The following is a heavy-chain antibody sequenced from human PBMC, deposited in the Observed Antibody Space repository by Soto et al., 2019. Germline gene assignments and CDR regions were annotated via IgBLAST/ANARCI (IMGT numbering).Heavy chain of an antibody. CDR3: ARWGSGNFYVDDY. V-gene: IGHV4-4*02. D-gene: IGHD1-26*01. J-gene: IGHJ4*02. CDR2: IYHSGST. Sequence: QVQLQESGPGLVKPSGTLSLTCAVSGGSISSSNWWSWVRQPPGKGLEWIGEIYHSGSTNYNPSLRSPVTIAVDKSTIQFSLKLSSVTAADTAVYYCARWGSGNFYVDDYWGQGTLVTVSS. CDR1: GGSISSSNW.